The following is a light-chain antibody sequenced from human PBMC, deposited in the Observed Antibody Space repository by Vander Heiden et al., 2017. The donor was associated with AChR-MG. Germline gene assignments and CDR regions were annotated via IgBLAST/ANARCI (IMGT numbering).Light chain of an antibody. CDR3: QKYNIAPFT. CDR2: DAS. J-gene: IGKJ3*01. Sequence: DIQLTQSPSSLSASVGDRVTSTCRASQGISNYLAWYQQKPGRVPKLLIYDASTLESGVPSRFSGSGSGTDFTLTISSLQPEDVATYYCQKYNIAPFTFGPGTKVDIK. CDR1: QGISNY. V-gene: IGKV1-27*01.